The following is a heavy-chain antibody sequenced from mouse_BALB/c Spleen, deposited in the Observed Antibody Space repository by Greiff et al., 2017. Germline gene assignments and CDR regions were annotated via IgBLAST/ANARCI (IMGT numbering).Heavy chain of an antibody. J-gene: IGHJ3*01. D-gene: IGHD1-1*01. CDR3: ARWGYYGSSRFAY. CDR1: GYSITSDYA. CDR2: ISYSGST. V-gene: IGHV3-2*02. Sequence: EVKLLESGPGLVKPSQSLSLTCTVTGYSITSDYAWNWIRQFPGNTLEWMGYISYSGSTSYNPSLKSRISITRDTSKNQFFLQLNSVTTEDTATYYCARWGYYGSSRFAYWGQGTLVTVSA.